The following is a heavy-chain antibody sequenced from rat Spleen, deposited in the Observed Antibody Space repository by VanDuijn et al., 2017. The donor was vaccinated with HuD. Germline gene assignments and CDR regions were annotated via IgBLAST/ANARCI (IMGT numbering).Heavy chain of an antibody. D-gene: IGHD3-2*01. CDR1: GFTFNNYW. CDR2: ISPSGVGT. CDR3: TRGGNPRG. V-gene: IGHV5-31*01. J-gene: IGHJ2*01. Sequence: EVQLVESGGGLMQPGRSLKLSCAVSGFTFNNYWMTWIRQAPGKGLEWVATISPSGVGTYYRDSMKGRFTISRDNAKSTLYLQMDSLRSEDTATYYCTRGGNPRGWGQGVMVTVSS.